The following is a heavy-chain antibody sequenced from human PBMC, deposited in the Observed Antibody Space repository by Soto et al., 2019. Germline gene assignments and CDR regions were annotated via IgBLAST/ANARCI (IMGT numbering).Heavy chain of an antibody. Sequence: GGSLRLSCSVSGFTLSTYAMHWVRQAPGKGLEYAASISSSGVSTYYADSVKGRFTISRDNAKNSLYLQMNSLRDEDTAVYYCARAAVVAATPDYWGQGTLVTVSS. CDR1: GFTLSTYA. V-gene: IGHV3-64*04. D-gene: IGHD2-15*01. J-gene: IGHJ4*02. CDR3: ARAAVVAATPDY. CDR2: ISSSGVST.